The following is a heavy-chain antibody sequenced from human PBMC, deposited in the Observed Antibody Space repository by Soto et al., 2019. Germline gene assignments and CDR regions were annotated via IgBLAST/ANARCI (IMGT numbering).Heavy chain of an antibody. CDR3: AKVGPYDSGSYMSRYNWFDT. D-gene: IGHD3-10*01. Sequence: HPGGSLRLSCAASGFTFSSYAMSWVRQAPGKGLEWVSGISGSGDSTYYADSVKGRFTISRDNSKNTLYLQMNSLRAEDTAVYYCAKVGPYDSGSYMSRYNWFDTWGPETLLTVSS. CDR1: GFTFSSYA. J-gene: IGHJ5*02. CDR2: ISGSGDST. V-gene: IGHV3-23*01.